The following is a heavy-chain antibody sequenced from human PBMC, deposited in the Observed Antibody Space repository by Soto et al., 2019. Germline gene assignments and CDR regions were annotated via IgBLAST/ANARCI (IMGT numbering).Heavy chain of an antibody. J-gene: IGHJ2*01. CDR3: AREPARNSPNWYFDL. CDR2: ISSSSSTI. CDR1: GFTFSSYS. V-gene: IGHV3-48*02. Sequence: GGSLRLSCAASGFTFSSYSMNWVRQAPGKGLEWVSYISSSSSTIYYADSVKGRFTISRDNAKNSLYLQMNSLRDEDTAVYYCAREPARNSPNWYFDLWGRGTLVTVSS. D-gene: IGHD4-4*01.